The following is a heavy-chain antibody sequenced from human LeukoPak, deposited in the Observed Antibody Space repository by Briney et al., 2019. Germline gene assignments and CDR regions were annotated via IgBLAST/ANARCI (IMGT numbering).Heavy chain of an antibody. CDR1: GFTLSNYI. CDR2: ITVDSITK. D-gene: IGHD3-22*01. Sequence: GGSLRLSCPASGFTLSNYIMHWVRQAPGKGLEWMALITVDSITKNYADSVRDRFTVSRDNSKSTLYLQMSSLRADDTAIYYCATEIYSSGRAATLDYWGQGTLVTVSS. J-gene: IGHJ4*02. V-gene: IGHV3-30-3*01. CDR3: ATEIYSSGRAATLDY.